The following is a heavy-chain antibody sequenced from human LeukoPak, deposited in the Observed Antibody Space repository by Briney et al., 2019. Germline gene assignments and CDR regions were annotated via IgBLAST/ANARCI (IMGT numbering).Heavy chain of an antibody. CDR3: ARLVSSSLEWFDP. D-gene: IGHD6-13*01. V-gene: IGHV4-39*01. CDR2: IYYSGST. CDR1: GGSISSSSYY. J-gene: IGHJ5*02. Sequence: SETLSLTCTVSGGSISSSSYYWGWIRQPPGKGLEWIGSIYYSGSTYYNPSLKSRVTISVDTSKNQFSLKLSSVTAADTAVYYCARLVSSSLEWFDPWGQGTLVTVSS.